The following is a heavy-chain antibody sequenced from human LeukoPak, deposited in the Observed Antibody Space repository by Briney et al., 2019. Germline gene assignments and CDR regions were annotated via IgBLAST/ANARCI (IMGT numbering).Heavy chain of an antibody. CDR2: ITGSGGST. J-gene: IGHJ4*02. Sequence: GGSLRLSCAASGFTFSSYAMSWVRQAPGKGLEWVSGITGSGGSTYYADSVKGRFTISRDNSKNTLYLQMNSLRAEDTAAYYCAKTYNWNYVLFDYWGQGTLVTVSS. CDR3: AKTYNWNYVLFDY. V-gene: IGHV3-23*01. CDR1: GFTFSSYA. D-gene: IGHD1-7*01.